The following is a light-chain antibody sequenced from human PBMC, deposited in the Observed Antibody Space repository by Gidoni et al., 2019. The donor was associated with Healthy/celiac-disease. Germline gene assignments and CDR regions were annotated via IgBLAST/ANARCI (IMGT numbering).Light chain of an antibody. Sequence: QSALTQPASVSGSPGQSITISCTGTSSDVGSDNLVSWYQQHPGKAPKLMIYEVSKRPSGVSNRFSGSKSGNTASLTISGLQAEDEADDYCCSYAGSSTPNWVFGGGTKLTVL. J-gene: IGLJ3*02. CDR1: SSDVGSDNL. CDR2: EVS. CDR3: CSYAGSSTPNWV. V-gene: IGLV2-23*02.